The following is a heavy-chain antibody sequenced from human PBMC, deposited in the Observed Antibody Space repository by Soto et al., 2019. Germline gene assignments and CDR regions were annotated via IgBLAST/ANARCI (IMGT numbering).Heavy chain of an antibody. V-gene: IGHV1-18*01. CDR2: ISAYNGNT. Sequence: ASVKVSCKASGYTFTSYGISWVRQAPGQGLEWMGWISAYNGNTNYAQKLQGRVTMTTDTSTSTAYMELRSLGSDDTAVYYCAREISQAVAGTFDYFDYWGQGTLVTVSS. J-gene: IGHJ4*02. CDR1: GYTFTSYG. CDR3: AREISQAVAGTFDYFDY. D-gene: IGHD6-19*01.